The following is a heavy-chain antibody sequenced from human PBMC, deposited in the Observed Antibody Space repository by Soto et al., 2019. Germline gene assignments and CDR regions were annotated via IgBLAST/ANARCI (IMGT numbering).Heavy chain of an antibody. V-gene: IGHV3-53*04. CDR3: ARDRAARDYYYMDV. Sequence: GGSLRLSCAASGFTVSSNYMSWVRQAPGKGLEWVSVIYSGGSTYYADSVKGRFTISRHNSKNTLYLQMNSLRAEDTVVYYCARDRAARDYYYMDVWGKGTKVTVSS. CDR2: IYSGGST. D-gene: IGHD6-13*01. J-gene: IGHJ6*03. CDR1: GFTVSSNY.